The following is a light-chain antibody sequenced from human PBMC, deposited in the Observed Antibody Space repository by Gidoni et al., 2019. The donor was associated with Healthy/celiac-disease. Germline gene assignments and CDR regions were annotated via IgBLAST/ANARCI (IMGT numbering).Light chain of an antibody. V-gene: IGKV1-5*01. CDR1: KSISSW. CDR3: QQYNSYWLT. J-gene: IGKJ4*01. Sequence: DIQMTKSPSTLSASVGDRVTITCRASKSISSWLAWYQQKPGKAPKLLIYDASSLESGVPSRFSGSGSGTEFTLTISSLQPDDFATYYCQQYNSYWLTFGGGTKVEIK. CDR2: DAS.